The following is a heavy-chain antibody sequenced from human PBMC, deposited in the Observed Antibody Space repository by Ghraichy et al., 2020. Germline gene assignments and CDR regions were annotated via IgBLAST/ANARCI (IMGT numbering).Heavy chain of an antibody. CDR2: ISGSGDGS. V-gene: IGHV3-23*01. Sequence: LSLTCAASGFTFSSYVMSWVRQAPGKGLEWVSTISGSGDGSYSSDSVKGQFTISRDNSKTTLYLQMNSLRAEDTAVYYCAKDLEAAVTGRYEALDSWGQATMVTVSS. D-gene: IGHD6-19*01. CDR3: AKDLEAAVTGRYEALDS. J-gene: IGHJ3*02. CDR1: GFTFSSYV.